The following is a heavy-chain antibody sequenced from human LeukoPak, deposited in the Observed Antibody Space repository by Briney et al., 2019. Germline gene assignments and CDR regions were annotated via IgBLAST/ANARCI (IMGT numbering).Heavy chain of an antibody. CDR1: GYSISSGYY. J-gene: IGHJ1*01. CDR2: IYHSGST. Sequence: SETLSLTCAVSGYSISSGYYWGWIRQPPGKGLEWIGSIYHSGSTYYNPSLKSRVTISVDTSKNQFSLKLSSVTAADTAVYYCARLRGYCSSTSCYCHFQHWGQGTLVTVSS. V-gene: IGHV4-38-2*01. D-gene: IGHD2-2*01. CDR3: ARLRGYCSSTSCYCHFQH.